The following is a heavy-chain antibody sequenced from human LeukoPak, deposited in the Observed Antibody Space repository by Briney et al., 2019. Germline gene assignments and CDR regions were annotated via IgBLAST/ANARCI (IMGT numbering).Heavy chain of an antibody. CDR2: IYHSGST. Sequence: PSETLSLTCTVSGGSISSGGYYWSCIRQPPGKGLEWIGYIYHSGSTYYNPSLKSRVTISVDRSKNQFSLKLSSVTAADTAVYYCARDGVAISHAFDIWGQGTMVTVSS. V-gene: IGHV4-30-2*01. CDR1: GGSISSGGYY. J-gene: IGHJ3*02. CDR3: ARDGVAISHAFDI. D-gene: IGHD3-3*02.